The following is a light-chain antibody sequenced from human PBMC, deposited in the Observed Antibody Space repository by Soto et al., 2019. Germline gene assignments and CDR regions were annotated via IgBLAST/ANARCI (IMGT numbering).Light chain of an antibody. Sequence: DIQLTQSPSFLSASVGDRVTITCRASQGISSYLAWYQQKPGKAPKLLIYAASTLQGGVPSRFSGSASGTEVTLTISSLQPEDFATYYCQQLNSYPITVGQGTRLEIK. CDR2: AAS. CDR1: QGISSY. V-gene: IGKV1-9*01. J-gene: IGKJ5*01. CDR3: QQLNSYPIT.